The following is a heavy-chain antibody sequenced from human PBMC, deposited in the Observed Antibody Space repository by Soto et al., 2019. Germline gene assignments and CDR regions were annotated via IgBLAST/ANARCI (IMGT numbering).Heavy chain of an antibody. J-gene: IGHJ4*02. CDR1: GFTISSYA. D-gene: IGHD3-9*01. Sequence: GGSRRLPCAASGFTISSYAMHWVRLAPGKGLEWVAVISYDGSNKYYADSVKGRFTISRDNSKNTLYLRMNNLGARDSAVYYCPRSHKDSDILTGYSAHFGYSGQGT. CDR3: PRSHKDSDILTGYSAHFGY. CDR2: ISYDGSNK. V-gene: IGHV3-30-3*01.